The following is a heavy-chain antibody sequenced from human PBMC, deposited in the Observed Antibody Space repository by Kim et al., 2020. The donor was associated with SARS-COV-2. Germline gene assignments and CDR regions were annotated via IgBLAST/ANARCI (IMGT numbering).Heavy chain of an antibody. J-gene: IGHJ3*02. D-gene: IGHD4-17*01. CDR1: GFVISDND. Sequence: GGSLRLSCAASGFVISDNDMHWVRQVTGKGLEWVSGIGRRGDTHYLDSVQGRFTISRENGKNSLYLQMNSLRSGDTAVYYCARARLEGKYYGAFDIWGPGKMGT. V-gene: IGHV3-13*01. CDR3: ARARLEGKYYGAFDI. CDR2: IGRRGDT.